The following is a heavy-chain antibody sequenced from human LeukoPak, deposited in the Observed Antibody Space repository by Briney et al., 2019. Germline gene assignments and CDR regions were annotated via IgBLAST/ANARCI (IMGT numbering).Heavy chain of an antibody. CDR2: IYHAGST. CDR3: ARWGPYFDY. J-gene: IGHJ4*02. Sequence: SETLSLTCAVYGGSFSGYYWNWIRQPPGKGLEWIGEIYHAGSTNYNPSLKSRVTISVDTSRNQFSLRLTSVTAADTAVYYCARWGPYFDYWGQGTLVTVSS. V-gene: IGHV4-34*01. D-gene: IGHD7-27*01. CDR1: GGSFSGYY.